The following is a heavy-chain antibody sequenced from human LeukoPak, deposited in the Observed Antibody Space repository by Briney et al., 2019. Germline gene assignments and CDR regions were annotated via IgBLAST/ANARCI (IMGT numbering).Heavy chain of an antibody. J-gene: IGHJ4*02. CDR2: IYAGDSGT. CDR3: ARRAKTDGYNYDYYDY. Sequence: GESLKISCKASGFRISNYWIGWVRQMPGEGLEWMTIIYAGDSGTRYSPSFEGQVTVSADKSINTAYIQWTSLKASDTAVYSCARRAKTDGYNYDYYDYWGQGTLVTVSS. CDR1: GFRISNYW. D-gene: IGHD5-24*01. V-gene: IGHV5-51*01.